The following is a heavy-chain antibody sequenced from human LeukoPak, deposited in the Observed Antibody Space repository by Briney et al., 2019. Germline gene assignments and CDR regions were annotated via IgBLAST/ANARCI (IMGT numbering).Heavy chain of an antibody. CDR2: MKEDGGEI. CDR1: GFPFSNYW. CDR3: ARDLPHRDIVVVPAAMIGAYYYYGMDV. D-gene: IGHD2-2*01. Sequence: GGSLRLSCAASGFPFSNYWMSWVRQAPGKGLEWVANMKEDGGEINYVDSVKGRFTISRDNSKNTLYLQMNSLRAEDTAVYYCARDLPHRDIVVVPAAMIGAYYYYGMDVWGQGTTVTVSS. V-gene: IGHV3-7*01. J-gene: IGHJ6*02.